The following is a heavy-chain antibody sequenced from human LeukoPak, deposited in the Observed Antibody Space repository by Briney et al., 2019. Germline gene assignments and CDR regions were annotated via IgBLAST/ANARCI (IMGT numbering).Heavy chain of an antibody. Sequence: GGSLRLSCAASGFTFDHYGMSWVRQAPGKGLEWVSAISGSGGSTYYADSVKGRFTISRDNSKNTLYLQMNSLRAEDTAVYYCAKTGEVRGVIPGYWGQGTLVTVSS. CDR3: AKTGEVRGVIPGY. CDR1: GFTFDHYG. D-gene: IGHD3-10*01. V-gene: IGHV3-23*01. J-gene: IGHJ4*02. CDR2: ISGSGGST.